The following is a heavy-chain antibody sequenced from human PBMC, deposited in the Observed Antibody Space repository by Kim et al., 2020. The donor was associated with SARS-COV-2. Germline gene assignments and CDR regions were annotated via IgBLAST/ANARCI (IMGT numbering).Heavy chain of an antibody. D-gene: IGHD2-21*02. Sequence: SETLSLTCTVSGGSISSSSYYWGWIRQPPGKGLEWIGCIYYSGSTYYNPSLKSRVTISVDTSKNQFSLKLSSVTAADTAVYYCARGSEGAYCGGDCYYAPFFDYWGQGTLVTVSS. CDR3: ARGSEGAYCGGDCYYAPFFDY. CDR1: GGSISSSSYY. CDR2: IYYSGST. J-gene: IGHJ4*02. V-gene: IGHV4-39*07.